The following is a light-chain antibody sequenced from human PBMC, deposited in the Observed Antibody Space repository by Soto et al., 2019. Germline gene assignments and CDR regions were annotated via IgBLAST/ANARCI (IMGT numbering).Light chain of an antibody. CDR3: AAWEDSLNGRV. J-gene: IGLJ3*02. CDR1: SSNIGSNT. CDR2: SNN. Sequence: QSVLTQPPSVSGTRGQRVTISCSGSSSNIGSNTANWYQHLPGTAPKVLIYSNNRRPSGVPDRFSGSKSGTSASLAISGLQFEDEADYYCAAWEDSLNGRVFGGGTQLTVL. V-gene: IGLV1-44*01.